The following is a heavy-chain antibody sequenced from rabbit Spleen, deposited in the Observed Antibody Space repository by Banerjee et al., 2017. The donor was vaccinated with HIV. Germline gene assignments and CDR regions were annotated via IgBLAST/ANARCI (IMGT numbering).Heavy chain of an antibody. J-gene: IGHJ4*01. CDR1: GFSFSHSYY. CDR3: ARGSAAMTMVITGFYFNL. Sequence: QSLEESGGDRVKPGASLTLTCTASGFSFSHSYYMCWVRQAPGKGLESIACIYGDDGASTWYATWAKGRFTISKTSSTTVTLQVTSLTAADTATYFCARGSAAMTMVITGFYFNLWGQGTLVTVS. V-gene: IGHV1S40*01. D-gene: IGHD2-1*01. CDR2: IYGDDGAST.